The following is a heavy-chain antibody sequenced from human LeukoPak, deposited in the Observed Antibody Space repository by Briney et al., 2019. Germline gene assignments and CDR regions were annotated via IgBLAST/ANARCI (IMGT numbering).Heavy chain of an antibody. CDR2: IHTSGST. CDR3: ARRHISSGWSFDY. J-gene: IGHJ4*02. CDR1: GGSISSYH. Sequence: PSETLSLTYTVSGGSISSYHWSWIRQPAGKGLEWIGQIHTSGSTNYNPPLKSRVTVSIDTPENQLSLTIRSVTAADTAIYYCARRHISSGWSFDYWGQGTLVTVSS. V-gene: IGHV4-4*07. D-gene: IGHD6-19*01.